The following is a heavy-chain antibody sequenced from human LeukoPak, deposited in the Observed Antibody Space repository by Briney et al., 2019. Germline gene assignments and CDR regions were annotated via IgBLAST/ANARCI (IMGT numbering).Heavy chain of an antibody. Sequence: PSETLSLTCTVSGYSISSDYYWGWIRQPPGKGLEWIATIYHSGRTYYNPSLKSRVTISVDTSKNQFSLKLSSVTAADTAVYYCARLYRVLVPFFDYWGQGTLVTVSS. V-gene: IGHV4-38-2*02. D-gene: IGHD6-13*01. CDR3: ARLYRVLVPFFDY. J-gene: IGHJ4*02. CDR1: GYSISSDYY. CDR2: IYHSGRT.